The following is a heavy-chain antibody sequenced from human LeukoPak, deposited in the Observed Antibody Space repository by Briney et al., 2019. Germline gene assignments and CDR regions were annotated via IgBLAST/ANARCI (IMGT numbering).Heavy chain of an antibody. V-gene: IGHV3-30*18. Sequence: GGSLRLSCAASGFTFSSYRMHWVRQAPGKGLEWLAFTSYDGSTKYNADSVKGRFTISRDNSKNTLYLQMNSLRAEDTALYYCAKDLIRYYYGSGSPFDPWGQGTLVTVSS. CDR3: AKDLIRYYYGSGSPFDP. CDR2: TSYDGSTK. D-gene: IGHD3-10*01. CDR1: GFTFSSYR. J-gene: IGHJ5*02.